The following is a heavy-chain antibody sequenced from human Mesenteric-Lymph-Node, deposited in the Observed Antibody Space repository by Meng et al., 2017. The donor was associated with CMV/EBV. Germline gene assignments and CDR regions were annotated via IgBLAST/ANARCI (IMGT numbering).Heavy chain of an antibody. J-gene: IGHJ4*02. V-gene: IGHV4-39*07. CDR1: GGSISRSSYY. CDR2: INHSGST. D-gene: IGHD4-17*01. Sequence: SETLSLTCSVSGGSISRSSYYWGWIRQPPGKGLEWIGEINHSGSTNYNPSLKSRVTISVDTSKNQFSLKLSSVTAADTAVYYCARDLYGDIDYWGQGTLVTVSS. CDR3: ARDLYGDIDY.